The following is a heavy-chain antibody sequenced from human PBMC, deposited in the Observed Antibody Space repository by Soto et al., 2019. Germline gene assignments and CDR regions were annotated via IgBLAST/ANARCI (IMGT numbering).Heavy chain of an antibody. J-gene: IGHJ4*02. CDR1: GGSVSSGSYY. CDR3: ARGRNYSERRYYFDY. D-gene: IGHD3-22*01. Sequence: QVQLQESGPGLVKPSETLSLTCTVSGGSVSSGSYYWSWIRQPPGKGLEWIGYIYYSGSTNYNPSLKGRVTIAVDQSKNQFSLKLRSVTAADPAVYYCARGRNYSERRYYFDYWGQGTLVTVSS. V-gene: IGHV4-61*01. CDR2: IYYSGST.